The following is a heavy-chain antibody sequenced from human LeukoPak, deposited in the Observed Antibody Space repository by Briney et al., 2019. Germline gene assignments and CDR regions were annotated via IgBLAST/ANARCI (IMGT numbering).Heavy chain of an antibody. V-gene: IGHV4-31*03. CDR1: GGSISSGGYY. CDR3: ARVGAAASLEYYFDY. CDR2: IYYSGST. D-gene: IGHD6-25*01. J-gene: IGHJ4*02. Sequence: SETLSLTCTVSGGSISSGGYYWSWIRQHPGKGLEWIGYIYYSGSTYYNPSLKSRVTISVDTSKNQFSLKLSSVTAADTAVYYCARVGAAASLEYYFDYWGQGTLATVSS.